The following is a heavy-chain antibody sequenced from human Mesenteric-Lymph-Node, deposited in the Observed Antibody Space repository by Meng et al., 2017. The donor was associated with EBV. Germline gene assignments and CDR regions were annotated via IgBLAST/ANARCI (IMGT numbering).Heavy chain of an antibody. CDR1: GGSVSGFY. CDR2: INHIGRT. D-gene: IGHD1-26*01. J-gene: IGHJ4*02. V-gene: IGHV4-34*01. CDR3: ARGGGNYYIDY. Sequence: VQLRRGGAGLFEPSGTLSLTCAGSGGSVSGFYWSWVRQPPGKGLEWIGEINHIGRTSYNPSLKSRVTMSIDTSKNQFSLKLSSVTAADTAVYYCARGGGNYYIDYWGQGILVTVSS.